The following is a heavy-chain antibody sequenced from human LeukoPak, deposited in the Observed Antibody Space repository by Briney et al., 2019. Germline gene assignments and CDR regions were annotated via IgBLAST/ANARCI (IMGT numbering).Heavy chain of an antibody. V-gene: IGHV1-2*02. CDR2: INPNSGGT. J-gene: IGHJ4*02. CDR3: ARVMGYDSSGYALDY. D-gene: IGHD3-22*01. CDR1: GYTFTGYY. Sequence: ASVKVSCKASGYTFTGYYMHWVRQAPGQGLEWMGWINPNSGGTNYAQKFQGRVTMTRDTPISTVYMDLSSLRSDDTAVYYCARVMGYDSSGYALDYWGQGTLVTVSS.